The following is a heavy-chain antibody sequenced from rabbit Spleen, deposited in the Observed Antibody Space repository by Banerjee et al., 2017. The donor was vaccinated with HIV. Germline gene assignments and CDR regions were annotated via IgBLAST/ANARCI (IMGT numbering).Heavy chain of an antibody. J-gene: IGHJ3*01. D-gene: IGHD2-1*01. Sequence: QEQLKESGGGLVQPGESLKLSCKASGIDFSSYAMIWVRQAPGKGLEWIAYIYPSFGVTNYANSVKGRFTISSDSAQNTVFLQMTSLTASDMATYFCVRGYDDYGDYTRLDLWAKGPWSPS. CDR2: IYPSFGVT. CDR1: GIDFSSYA. CDR3: VRGYDDYGDYTRLDL. V-gene: IGHV1S47*01.